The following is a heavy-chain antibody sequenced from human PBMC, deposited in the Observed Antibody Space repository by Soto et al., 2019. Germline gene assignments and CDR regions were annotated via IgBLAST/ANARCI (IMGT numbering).Heavy chain of an antibody. D-gene: IGHD3-9*01. CDR3: ARLEGLATISYYFDF. Sequence: SETLSLTCTVSGGSISSSSYYWGWIRQPPGKGLEWIGNVYYGGSTYYSPSLKSRVTISVDKSKSQFSLKLNSVTAADSAVYFCARLEGLATISYYFDFWGQGALVTVSS. CDR1: GGSISSSSYY. V-gene: IGHV4-39*01. CDR2: VYYGGST. J-gene: IGHJ4*02.